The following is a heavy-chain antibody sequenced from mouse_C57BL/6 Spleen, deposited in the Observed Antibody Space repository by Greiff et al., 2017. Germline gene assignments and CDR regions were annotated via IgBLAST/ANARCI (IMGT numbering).Heavy chain of an antibody. Sequence: QVQLQQSGAELARPGASVKLSCKASGYTFTSYGISWVKQRTGQGLEWIGEIYPRSGNTYYNEKFKGKATLTADKSSSTAYMELRSLTSEDSAVYFCSGGGYPYYFGYWGQGTTLTVSS. CDR1: GYTFTSYG. CDR3: SGGGYPYYFGY. CDR2: IYPRSGNT. V-gene: IGHV1-81*01. J-gene: IGHJ2*01.